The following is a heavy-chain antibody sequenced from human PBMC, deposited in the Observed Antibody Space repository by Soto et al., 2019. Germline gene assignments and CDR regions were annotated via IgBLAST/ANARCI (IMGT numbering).Heavy chain of an antibody. J-gene: IGHJ5*02. CDR2: IIPILGIA. V-gene: IGHV1-69*10. CDR3: ARVGNYRWFDP. D-gene: IGHD4-4*01. CDR1: GGTFSSYA. Sequence: ASVKVSCKASGGTFSSYAISWVRQAPGQGLEWMGGIIPILGIANYAQKFQGRVTITADKSTSTAYMELSSLRSEDTAVYYCARVGNYRWFDPWGQGTLVTVSS.